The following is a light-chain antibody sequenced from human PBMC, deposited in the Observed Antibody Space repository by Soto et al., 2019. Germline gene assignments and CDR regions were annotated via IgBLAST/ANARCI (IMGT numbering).Light chain of an antibody. J-gene: IGKJ5*01. CDR1: QSVSSY. Sequence: EIVLTQSPATLSLSPGERATLSCRASQSVSSYLAWYQQKPGQAPRLLIYDASNRATGIPARFSGSGSGTDFTLTSSSLEPEDFAVYYCQQHSNLITFGQGTRLEIK. CDR3: QQHSNLIT. CDR2: DAS. V-gene: IGKV3-11*01.